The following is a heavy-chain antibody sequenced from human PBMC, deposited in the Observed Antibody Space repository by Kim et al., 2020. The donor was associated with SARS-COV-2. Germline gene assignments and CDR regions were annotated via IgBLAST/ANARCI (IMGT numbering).Heavy chain of an antibody. Sequence: ASVKVSCKASGYTFTSYYMHWVRQAPGQGLEWMGIINPSGGSTSYAQKFQGRVTMTRDTSTSTVYMELSSLRSEDTAVYYWARVREEKYCSSTSCYAFGSVSHYYFDYWGQGTLVTVSS. D-gene: IGHD2-2*01. CDR1: GYTFTSYY. CDR3: ARVREEKYCSSTSCYAFGSVSHYYFDY. CDR2: INPSGGST. J-gene: IGHJ4*02. V-gene: IGHV1-46*01.